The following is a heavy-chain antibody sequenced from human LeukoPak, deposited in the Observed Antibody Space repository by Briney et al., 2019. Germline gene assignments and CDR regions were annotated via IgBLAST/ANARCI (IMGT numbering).Heavy chain of an antibody. D-gene: IGHD3-3*01. CDR3: ARRSFWSGYSNYYYYGMDV. CDR1: GGSFSGYY. J-gene: IGHJ6*02. CDR2: INHSGST. Sequence: SETLSLTCAVYGGSFSGYYWSWIRQPPGKGLEWIGEINHSGSTNYNPSLKSRVTISVDTSKNQFSLKLSSVTAADTAVYYCARRSFWSGYSNYYYYGMDVWGQETTVTVSS. V-gene: IGHV4-34*01.